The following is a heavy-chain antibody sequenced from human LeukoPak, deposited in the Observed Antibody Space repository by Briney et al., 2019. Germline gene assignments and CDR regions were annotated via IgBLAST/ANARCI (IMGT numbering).Heavy chain of an antibody. CDR1: GGSISSYY. Sequence: SETLSLTCTVSGGSISSYYWSWIRQPAGKGLEWIGRIYTSGSTNYKPSLKSRVTISIDTSKSQFSLRLNSVTAADTAVYYCARTGETFFDYWGQGTLVTVSS. D-gene: IGHD1-1*01. CDR3: ARTGETFFDY. CDR2: IYTSGST. V-gene: IGHV4-4*07. J-gene: IGHJ4*02.